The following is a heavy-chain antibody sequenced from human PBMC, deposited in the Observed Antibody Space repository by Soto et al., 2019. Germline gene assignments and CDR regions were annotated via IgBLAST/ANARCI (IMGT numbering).Heavy chain of an antibody. CDR3: TRGTRPYGMDV. D-gene: IGHD6-6*01. CDR2: LYDVDGS. V-gene: IGHV3-53*01. Sequence: WVLQAPGKGLEWVSALYDVDGSFYSDSVKGRFTTSSDSSKTTVYLQMNDLRPADTGVYWCTRGTRPYGMDVWGQGTTVTVSS. J-gene: IGHJ6*02.